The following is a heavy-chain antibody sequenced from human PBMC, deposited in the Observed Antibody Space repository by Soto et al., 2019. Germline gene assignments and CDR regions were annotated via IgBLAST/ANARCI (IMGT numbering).Heavy chain of an antibody. CDR3: VRGVRLHFDL. CDR2: ISGSGGST. Sequence: GGSLRLSCAASGFTFSSYAMSWVRQAPGKGLEWVSAISGSGGSTYYADSVKGRFTISRDNSKNTLHLHMSSLRVEDTAVYYCVRGVRLHFDLWGQGTLVTVSS. V-gene: IGHV3-23*01. J-gene: IGHJ4*02. CDR1: GFTFSSYA.